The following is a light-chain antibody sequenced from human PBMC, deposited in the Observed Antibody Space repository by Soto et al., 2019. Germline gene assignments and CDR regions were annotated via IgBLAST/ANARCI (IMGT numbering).Light chain of an antibody. Sequence: QSVLTQSSSASASLGSSVKLTCTLSSGHSSYIIAWHQQQPGKAPRYLMKLEGSGSYNKGSGVPDRFSGSSSGADRYLTIANLQFDDEADYYCETWDSNTHVFGTGPKLTVL. J-gene: IGLJ1*01. CDR3: ETWDSNTHV. CDR2: LEGSGSY. CDR1: SGHSSYI. V-gene: IGLV4-60*02.